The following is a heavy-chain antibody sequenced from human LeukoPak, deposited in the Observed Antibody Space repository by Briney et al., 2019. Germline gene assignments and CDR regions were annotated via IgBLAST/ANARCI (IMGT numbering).Heavy chain of an antibody. CDR3: ARGSHYDSSGSLFDY. D-gene: IGHD3-22*01. J-gene: IGHJ4*02. CDR1: GGTFSSYA. V-gene: IGHV1-69*05. Sequence: SVKVSCKASGGTFSSYAISWVRQAPGQGLEWMGEIIPIFGTANYAQKFQGRVTITTDESTSTAYMELSSLRSEDTAVYYCARGSHYDSSGSLFDYWGQGTLVTVSS. CDR2: IIPIFGTA.